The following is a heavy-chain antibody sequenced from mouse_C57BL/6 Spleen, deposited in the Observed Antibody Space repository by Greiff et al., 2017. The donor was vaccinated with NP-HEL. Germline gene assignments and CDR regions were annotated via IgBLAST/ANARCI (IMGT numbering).Heavy chain of an antibody. J-gene: IGHJ3*01. D-gene: IGHD2-3*01. V-gene: IGHV14-4*01. CDR3: TTSYDGRFAY. CDR1: GFNIKDDY. Sequence: QVQQSGAELVRPGASVKLSCTASGFNIKDDYMHWVKQRPEQGLEWIGWIDPENGDTEYASKFQGKATITADTSSNTAYLQLSSLTSEDTAVYYCTTSYDGRFAYWGQGTLVTVSA. CDR2: IDPENGDT.